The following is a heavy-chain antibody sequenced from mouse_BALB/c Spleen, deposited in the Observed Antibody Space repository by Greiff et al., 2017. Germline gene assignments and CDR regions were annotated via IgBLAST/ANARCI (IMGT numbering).Heavy chain of an antibody. Sequence: ESGPGLVKPSQSLSLTCTVTGYSITSDYAWNWIRQFPGNKLEWMGYISYSGSTSYNPSLKSRISITRDTSKNQFFLQLNSVTTEDTATYYCAREDDATFAYWGQGTTLTVSS. V-gene: IGHV3-2*02. CDR2: ISYSGST. CDR3: AREDDATFAY. CDR1: GYSITSDYA. D-gene: IGHD2-12*01. J-gene: IGHJ2*01.